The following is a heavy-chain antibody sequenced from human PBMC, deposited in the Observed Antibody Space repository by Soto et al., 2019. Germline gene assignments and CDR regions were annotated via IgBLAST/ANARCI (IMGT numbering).Heavy chain of an antibody. Sequence: EVQLVESGGGLVQPGGSLRLSCAGSGFTFSDHYIDWVRQAPGKGLEWVGRSRDKPQGYSTAYAEPVKGIFTTSRSGSKNSAYLQMNSLKTEDTAVYYCVRATYFSDSSGYTRCLDYWGQGTLVTVSS. CDR1: GFTFSDHY. V-gene: IGHV3-72*01. CDR2: SRDKPQGYST. D-gene: IGHD3-22*01. CDR3: VRATYFSDSSGYTRCLDY. J-gene: IGHJ4*02.